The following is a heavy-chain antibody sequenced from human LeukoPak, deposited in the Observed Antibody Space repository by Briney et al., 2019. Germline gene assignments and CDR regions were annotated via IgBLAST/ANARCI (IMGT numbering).Heavy chain of an antibody. V-gene: IGHV3-23*01. CDR1: GFTFSSHA. D-gene: IGHD4-17*01. CDR3: AEGGSTSRVTTLRGVFGYYYYLDV. CDR2: LSGSGGTT. J-gene: IGHJ6*03. Sequence: GGSLRLSCAASGFTFSSHAMSWVRQAPGKGLEWVSSLSGSGGTTYHADSVKGRFSISRDNSKNTLYLQLNSLRAEDTAVYYCAEGGSTSRVTTLRGVFGYYYYLDVWGKGTPVTVSS.